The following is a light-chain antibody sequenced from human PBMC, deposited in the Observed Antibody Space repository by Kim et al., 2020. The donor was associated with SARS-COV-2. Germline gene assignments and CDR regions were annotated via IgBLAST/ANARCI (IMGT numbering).Light chain of an antibody. CDR2: DAS. Sequence: DIQMTQSPSSLSASVGDRVTITCQASQDISNYLNWYQQKPGKAPKLLIYDASNLETGVPSRFSGSGSGTDFTFTISSLQPEDIATYYCQQYDNLPFTFGPGTTMDIK. CDR1: QDISNY. J-gene: IGKJ3*01. CDR3: QQYDNLPFT. V-gene: IGKV1-33*01.